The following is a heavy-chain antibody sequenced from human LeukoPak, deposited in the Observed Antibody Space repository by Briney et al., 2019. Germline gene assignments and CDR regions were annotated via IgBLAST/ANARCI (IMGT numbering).Heavy chain of an antibody. D-gene: IGHD3-22*01. CDR3: AKFLSMIVVVISNNWYFDL. Sequence: GGSLRLSCAASGLTFSSYAMNWVRQTPGRGLEWVSGISGSGGATHYADSVKGRFTISRDNSKNTLYLQMNSLRAEDTAVYYCAKFLSMIVVVISNNWYFDLWGRGTLVTVSS. V-gene: IGHV3-23*01. CDR1: GLTFSSYA. CDR2: ISGSGGAT. J-gene: IGHJ2*01.